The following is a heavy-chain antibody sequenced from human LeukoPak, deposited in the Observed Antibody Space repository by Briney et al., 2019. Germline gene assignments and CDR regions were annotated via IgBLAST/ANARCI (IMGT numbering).Heavy chain of an antibody. CDR1: GFTFSSYA. CDR2: ISGSGGST. D-gene: IGHD2-21*01. V-gene: IGHV3-23*01. J-gene: IGHJ3*02. Sequence: GGSLRLSCAASGFTFSSYAMSWVRQAPGKGLEWVSAISGSGGSTYYADSVKGRFTISRDNAKNSLYLQMDSLRAEDTAVYYCARDSSPYCGSDCYFDAFDIWGQGTMVTVSS. CDR3: ARDSSPYCGSDCYFDAFDI.